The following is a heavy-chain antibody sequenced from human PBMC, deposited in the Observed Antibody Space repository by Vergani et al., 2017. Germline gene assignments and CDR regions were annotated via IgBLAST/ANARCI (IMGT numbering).Heavy chain of an antibody. D-gene: IGHD6-6*01. CDR2: ISYDGSNK. CDR1: GFTFSSYG. V-gene: IGHV3-30*03. Sequence: QVQLVESGGGVVQPGRSLRLSCAASGFTFSSYGMHWVRQAPGKGLEWVAVISYDGSNKYYADSVKGRFTISRDNAKNSLYLQMNSLRAEDTAVYYCAGRLAARSNFDYWGQGTLVTVSS. J-gene: IGHJ4*02. CDR3: AGRLAARSNFDY.